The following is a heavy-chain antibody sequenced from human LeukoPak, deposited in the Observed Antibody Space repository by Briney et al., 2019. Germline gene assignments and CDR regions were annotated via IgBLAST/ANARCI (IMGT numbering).Heavy chain of an antibody. D-gene: IGHD1-26*01. CDR3: AGASSKWELSF. CDR2: YIPMFRTA. Sequence: ASVKVSCKASGGTFSRYAISWVRQAPGQGLEWMGGYIPMFRTANYAQNFQNRVTITADESTSTFPMEVSSLRPEDTAVYFCAGASSKWELSFWGQGTLVTVSS. J-gene: IGHJ4*02. CDR1: GGTFSRYA. V-gene: IGHV1-69*13.